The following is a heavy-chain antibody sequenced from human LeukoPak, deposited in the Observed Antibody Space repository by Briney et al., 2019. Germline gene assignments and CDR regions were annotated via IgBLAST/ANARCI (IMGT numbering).Heavy chain of an antibody. V-gene: IGHV4-39*01. CDR3: AGPGVKTYYDFWSGYFFWFDP. CDR1: GGSISSSSYY. CDR2: IYYSGST. D-gene: IGHD3-3*01. Sequence: SETLSLTCTVSGGSISSSSYYWGWIRQPPGKGLEWIGSIYYSGSTYYNPSLKSRVTISVDTSKNQFSLKLSSVTAADTAVYHCAGPGVKTYYDFWSGYFFWFDPWGQGTLVTVSS. J-gene: IGHJ5*02.